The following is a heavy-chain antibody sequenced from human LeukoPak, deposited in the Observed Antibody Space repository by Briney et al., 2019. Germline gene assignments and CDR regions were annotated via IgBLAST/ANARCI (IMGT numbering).Heavy chain of an antibody. CDR2: IKQDGSKK. CDR3: ARASAGMVRLFDP. Sequence: GGSLRLSCAASGFTFSSYGMHWVRQAPGKGLEWVANIKQDGSKKYYVDSVKGRFTISRDNAKNSLYLQMNSLRAEDTAVYYCARASAGMVRLFDPWGQGTLVTVSS. J-gene: IGHJ5*02. CDR1: GFTFSSYG. D-gene: IGHD3-10*01. V-gene: IGHV3-7*01.